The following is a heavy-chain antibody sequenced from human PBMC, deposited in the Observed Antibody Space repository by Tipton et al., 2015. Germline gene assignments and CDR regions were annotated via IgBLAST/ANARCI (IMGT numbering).Heavy chain of an antibody. J-gene: IGHJ4*02. CDR3: GRGVDY. V-gene: IGHV3-23*01. CDR1: GFTFSSFG. Sequence: SLRLSCAASGFTFSSFGMSWVRQAPGKGLEWVSDISGTGDKTYYADSVRGRFAISRDNTRNSLYLQMNSLRAEDTAVYYCGRGVDYWGQGTLVIVSS. CDR2: ISGTGDKT.